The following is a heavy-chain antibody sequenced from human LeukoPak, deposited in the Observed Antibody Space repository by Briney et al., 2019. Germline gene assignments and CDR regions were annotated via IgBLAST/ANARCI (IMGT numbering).Heavy chain of an antibody. V-gene: IGHV1-8*01. CDR1: GYTFTSYD. Sequence: ALVKVSCKASGYTFTSYDINWVRQATGQGLEWMGWMNPNSGNTGYAQKFRGRVTMTRNTSISTAYMELRSLRSDDTAVYYCARVNPPSAWELRRYYFDYWGQGTLVTVSS. CDR3: ARVNPPSAWELRRYYFDY. D-gene: IGHD1-26*01. J-gene: IGHJ4*02. CDR2: MNPNSGNT.